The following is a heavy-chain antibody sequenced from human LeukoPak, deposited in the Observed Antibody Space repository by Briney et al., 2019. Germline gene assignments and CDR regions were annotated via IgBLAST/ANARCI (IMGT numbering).Heavy chain of an antibody. CDR2: IYSGGST. V-gene: IGHV3-66*01. CDR3: ASMTTVGWFDP. CDR1: GFTVSSNY. Sequence: GGSLRLSCAASGFTVSSNYMSWVRQAPGKGLEWVSVIYSGGSTYYADSVKGRITISRDNSKNTLYLQMNSLRAEDTAVYYCASMTTVGWFDPWGQGTLVTVSS. D-gene: IGHD4-17*01. J-gene: IGHJ5*02.